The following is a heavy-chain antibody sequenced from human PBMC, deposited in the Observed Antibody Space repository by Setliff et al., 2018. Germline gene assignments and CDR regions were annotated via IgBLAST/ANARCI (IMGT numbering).Heavy chain of an antibody. J-gene: IGHJ5*02. D-gene: IGHD2-2*01. CDR2: VYYSGTT. CDR1: GDSITSGTYY. CDR3: ARGGGGYHAAS. Sequence: PSETLSLTCNVSGDSITSGTYYWGWIRQPPGKGLEWIGSVYYSGTTKYNPSLGSRVTMSVDKSKNHFSLELTSVTAADTAVYYCARGGGGYHAASWGQGTLVTVSS. V-gene: IGHV4-39*07.